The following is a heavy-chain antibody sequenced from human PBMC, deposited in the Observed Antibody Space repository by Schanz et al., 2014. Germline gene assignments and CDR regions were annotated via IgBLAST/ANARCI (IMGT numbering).Heavy chain of an antibody. CDR2: IYHSGSP. J-gene: IGHJ4*02. CDR1: GASISFYD. D-gene: IGHD1-26*01. Sequence: QVQLQESGPGLVKPSETLSLTCTVSGASISFYDWNWIRQSPGKGLEWIGYIYHSGSPIYNPSLQGRVPIPIDTPKTQFPLKMGSVTAADTAMYFCARQGDVYRLDYWGQGTLVTVTS. V-gene: IGHV4-59*08. CDR3: ARQGDVYRLDY.